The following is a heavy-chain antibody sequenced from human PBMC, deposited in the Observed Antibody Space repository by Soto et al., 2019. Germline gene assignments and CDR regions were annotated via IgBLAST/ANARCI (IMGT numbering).Heavy chain of an antibody. CDR1: GFTFSSYG. D-gene: IGHD3-3*01. V-gene: IGHV3-33*06. Sequence: PGGSLRLSCAASGFTFSSYGMHWVRQAPGKGLEWVAVIWYDGSNKYYADSVKGRFTISRDNSKNTLYLQMNSLRAEDTAVYYCAKERFLERLLYDPNYYYGMDVWGQGTTVTVSS. CDR3: AKERFLERLLYDPNYYYGMDV. CDR2: IWYDGSNK. J-gene: IGHJ6*02.